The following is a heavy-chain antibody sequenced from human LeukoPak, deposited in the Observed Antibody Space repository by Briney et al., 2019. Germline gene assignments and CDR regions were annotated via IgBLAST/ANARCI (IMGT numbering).Heavy chain of an antibody. Sequence: PGGSLRLSCAASGFAFRSYSMHWVRQAPGKGLEWVSYISSTSSTIYYADSVKGGFTIARDNAKNSLYLQMNSLRDEDTAVYYCARAAPYYYDSSGYSAFDSWGQGTMVTVSA. V-gene: IGHV3-48*02. CDR3: ARAAPYYYDSSGYSAFDS. J-gene: IGHJ3*02. D-gene: IGHD3-22*01. CDR1: GFAFRSYS. CDR2: ISSTSSTI.